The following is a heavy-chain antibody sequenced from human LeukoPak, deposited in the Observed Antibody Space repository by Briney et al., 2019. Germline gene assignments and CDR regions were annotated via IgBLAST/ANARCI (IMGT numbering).Heavy chain of an antibody. CDR1: GFTFSSYS. V-gene: IGHV3-21*01. CDR3: AREGDSSLWGGFDY. Sequence: GGSLRLSCAASGFTFSSYSMNWVRQAPGKGLEWVSSISSSSSYIYYADSVKGRFTISRDNAKNSLYLQMNSLRAEDTAVYYCAREGDSSLWGGFDYWGQGTLVTVSS. J-gene: IGHJ4*02. D-gene: IGHD3-22*01. CDR2: ISSSSSYI.